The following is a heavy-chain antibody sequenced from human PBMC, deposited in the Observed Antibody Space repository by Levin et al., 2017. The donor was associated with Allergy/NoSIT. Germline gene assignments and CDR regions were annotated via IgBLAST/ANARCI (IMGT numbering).Heavy chain of an antibody. Sequence: GESLKISCKGSGYTFTSYGISWVRQAPGQGLEWMGWISAKTNDTHYAQKFQGRVTMTTDTSTNTVYMNLTNLSSDDTAVYFCARETRMAAAAGRVDPWGQGTLVAVSS. V-gene: IGHV1-18*01. D-gene: IGHD6-13*01. CDR3: ARETRMAAAAGRVDP. J-gene: IGHJ5*02. CDR2: ISAKTNDT. CDR1: GYTFTSYG.